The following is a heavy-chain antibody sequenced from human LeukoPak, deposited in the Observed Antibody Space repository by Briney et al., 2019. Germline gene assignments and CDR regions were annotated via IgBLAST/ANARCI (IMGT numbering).Heavy chain of an antibody. D-gene: IGHD3-3*01. Sequence: PSETLSLTCTVSGGSISSSSYYWGWIRQPPGKGLEWIGSIYYSGSTYYNPSLKSRVTISVDTSKNQFSLKLSSVTAADTAVYYCASSMYYDFWSGHNWFDPWGQGTLVTVSS. J-gene: IGHJ5*02. CDR3: ASSMYYDFWSGHNWFDP. V-gene: IGHV4-39*07. CDR2: IYYSGST. CDR1: GGSISSSSYY.